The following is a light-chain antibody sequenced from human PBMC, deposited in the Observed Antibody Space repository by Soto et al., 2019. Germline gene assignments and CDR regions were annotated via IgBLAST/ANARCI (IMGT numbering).Light chain of an antibody. CDR2: GAS. CDR1: QSVSSN. Sequence: EIVMTQSPATLSVSPGERATLSCRASQSVSSNLAWYQQKPGQAPRLLIYGASTRATGIPARFSGSGSGTEFTLTISSLQSEDFADYYCQQAGTFGTGTKVDIK. V-gene: IGKV3-15*01. CDR3: QQAGT. J-gene: IGKJ3*01.